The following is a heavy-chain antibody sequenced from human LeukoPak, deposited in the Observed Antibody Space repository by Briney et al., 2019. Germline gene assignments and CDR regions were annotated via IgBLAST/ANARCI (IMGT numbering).Heavy chain of an antibody. J-gene: IGHJ4*02. V-gene: IGHV3-73*01. Sequence: GGSLRLSCAASGFTFSGSAMHWVRQASGKGLEWVGRIRSKANSYATAYAASVKGGFTISRDDSKNTAYLQMNSLKTEDTAVYYCTSPGTNFDYWGQGTLVTVSS. CDR1: GFTFSGSA. CDR2: IRSKANSYAT. CDR3: TSPGTNFDY.